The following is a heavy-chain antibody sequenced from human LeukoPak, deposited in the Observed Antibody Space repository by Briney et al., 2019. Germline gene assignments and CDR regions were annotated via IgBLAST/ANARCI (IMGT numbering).Heavy chain of an antibody. CDR2: INYDGSET. V-gene: IGHV3-74*01. D-gene: IGHD3-9*01. J-gene: IGHJ6*02. Sequence: PGGSLRLSCAASGFSLSADWVHWVRQAPGKGLVWVSRINYDGSETAYADSVKGRFTISRDNAKNTVYLQMNSLRVEDSAVYYCASAISVGYYYYYGMDVWGQGTTVTVSS. CDR3: ASAISVGYYYYYGMDV. CDR1: GFSLSADW.